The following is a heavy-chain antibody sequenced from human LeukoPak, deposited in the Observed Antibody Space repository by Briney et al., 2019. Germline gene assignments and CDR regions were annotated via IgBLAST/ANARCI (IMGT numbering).Heavy chain of an antibody. J-gene: IGHJ6*03. D-gene: IGHD2-2*01. CDR1: GYTLTELS. CDR3: ATRSLVVPAALRYYYYYMDV. Sequence: GASVKVSCKVSGYTLTELSTHWVRQAPGKGLEWMGGFDPEDGETIYAQKFQGRVTMTEDTSTDTAYMELSSLRSEDTAVYYCATRSLVVPAALRYYYYYMDVWGKGTTVTVSS. CDR2: FDPEDGET. V-gene: IGHV1-24*01.